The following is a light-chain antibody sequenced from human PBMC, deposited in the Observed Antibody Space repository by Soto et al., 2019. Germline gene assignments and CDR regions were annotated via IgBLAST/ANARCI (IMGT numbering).Light chain of an antibody. CDR3: SSCTSRRSWV. CDR2: EVS. J-gene: IGLJ3*02. V-gene: IGLV2-14*01. Sequence: QSALTQPASVSGSPGQSITISCTGTSSDVGGYNYVSWYQQHTGKAPKHMIYEVSKRPSGVSNRFSGSNSGNTASLTISGLQAEDEADYYCSSCTSRRSWVCGRGTKLNVL. CDR1: SSDVGGYNY.